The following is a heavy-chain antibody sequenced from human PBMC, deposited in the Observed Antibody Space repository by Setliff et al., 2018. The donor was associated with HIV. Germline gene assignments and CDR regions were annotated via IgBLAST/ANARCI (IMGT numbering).Heavy chain of an antibody. D-gene: IGHD3-10*01. V-gene: IGHV1-46*01. Sequence: ASVKVSCKASGYTFTNYYIHWVRQAPGQGLEWMGIISPSGGTISYAQKFQGRVTMTRDTSKNTMYLQMNSLRVEDTAVYYCAKFPVFKWFGERQGWFDLWGQGTLVTVSS. J-gene: IGHJ5*02. CDR2: ISPSGGTI. CDR3: AKFPVFKWFGERQGWFDL. CDR1: GYTFTNYY.